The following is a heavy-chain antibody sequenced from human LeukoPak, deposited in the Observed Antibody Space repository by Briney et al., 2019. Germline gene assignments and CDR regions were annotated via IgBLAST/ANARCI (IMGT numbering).Heavy chain of an antibody. Sequence: SVKVSCKASGGTFSSYAISWVRQAPGQGLKWMGGIIPIFGTANYAQKFQGRVTITADESTSTAYMELSSLRSEDTAVYYCAREAYGDSSPAFDYWGQGTLVTVSS. CDR1: GGTFSSYA. D-gene: IGHD4-17*01. CDR2: IIPIFGTA. V-gene: IGHV1-69*01. J-gene: IGHJ4*02. CDR3: AREAYGDSSPAFDY.